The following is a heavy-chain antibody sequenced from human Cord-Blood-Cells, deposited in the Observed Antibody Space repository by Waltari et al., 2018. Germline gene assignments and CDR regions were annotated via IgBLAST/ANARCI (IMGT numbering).Heavy chain of an antibody. V-gene: IGHV4-38-2*02. CDR3: ARVVNWGGYFDY. D-gene: IGHD7-27*01. Sequence: QVQLQESGPGLVTPSETLSLTCPVPGYSNSSGFYWVWFRQPPGKGSEWIGSIYHSGSTYYNPSLKSRVTISVDTSKNQFSLKLSSVTAADTAVYYCARVVNWGGYFDYWGQGTLVTVSS. J-gene: IGHJ4*02. CDR1: GYSNSSGFY. CDR2: IYHSGST.